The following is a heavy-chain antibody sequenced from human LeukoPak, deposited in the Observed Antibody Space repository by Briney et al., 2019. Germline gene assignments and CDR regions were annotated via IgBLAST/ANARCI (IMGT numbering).Heavy chain of an antibody. CDR1: GFTFSSYA. J-gene: IGHJ5*02. V-gene: IGHV3-23*01. D-gene: IGHD5-12*01. Sequence: PGGSLRLSCAASGFTFSSYAMGRVRQAPGKGLEWVSAISGSGGSTYYADSVKGRFTISRDNSKNTLYLQMNSLRAEDTAVYYCARARGLNWFDPWGQGTLVTVSS. CDR3: ARARGLNWFDP. CDR2: ISGSGGST.